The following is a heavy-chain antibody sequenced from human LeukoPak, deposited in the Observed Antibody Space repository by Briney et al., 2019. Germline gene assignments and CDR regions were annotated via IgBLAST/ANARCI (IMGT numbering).Heavy chain of an antibody. CDR2: IYSGGST. CDR1: GFTVGSNY. V-gene: IGHV3-66*01. J-gene: IGHJ6*02. D-gene: IGHD2-2*01. CDR3: ARDRMARYCSSTSCASYGMGV. Sequence: GGSLRLSCAASGFTVGSNYMSWVRQAPGKGLEWVSVIYSGGSTYYADSVKGRFTISRDNSKNMLYLQMNSLRAEDTAVYYCARDRMARYCSSTSCASYGMGVWGQGTTVTVSS.